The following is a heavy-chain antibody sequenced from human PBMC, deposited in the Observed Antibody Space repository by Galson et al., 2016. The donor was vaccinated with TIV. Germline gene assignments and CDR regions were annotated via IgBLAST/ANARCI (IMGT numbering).Heavy chain of an antibody. CDR3: ARLGLNKFYP. J-gene: IGHJ5*02. V-gene: IGHV3-30*02. Sequence: SLRPSCAASGFTFSRHGIHWVRHTPGTGLEWVTFIGHDGNDKSYGDSVKGRFTISRDNSMSRIYLQMNDLILEDTAIYYCARLGLNKFYPWGQGTQVTVSS. D-gene: IGHD5-12*01. CDR2: IGHDGNDK. CDR1: GFTFSRHG.